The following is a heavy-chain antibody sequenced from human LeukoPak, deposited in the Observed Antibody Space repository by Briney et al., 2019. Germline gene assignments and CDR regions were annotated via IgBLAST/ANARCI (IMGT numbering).Heavy chain of an antibody. V-gene: IGHV3-7*01. J-gene: IGHJ5*02. Sequence: PGGSLRLSCAAAGFTFITYWLTWVRQAPGKGLEWVANINQYETEKYYVDSVKGRFTISRDNAKMSLYLQMNSLRAEDTAVYYCASGLTSGYSNWFDPWGQGTLVTVSS. D-gene: IGHD3-3*01. CDR3: ASGLTSGYSNWFDP. CDR1: GFTFITYW. CDR2: INQYETEK.